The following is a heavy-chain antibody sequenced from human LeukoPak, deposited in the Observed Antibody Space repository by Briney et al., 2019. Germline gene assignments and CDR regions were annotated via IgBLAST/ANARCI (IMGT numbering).Heavy chain of an antibody. Sequence: GRSLRLSCAASGFTFSSYAMHWVRQAPGKGLEWVAVISYDGSNKYYADSVKGRFTISRGNSKNTLYLQMNSLRAEDTAVYYCARERGDGYNPLHYWGQGTLVTVSS. CDR1: GFTFSSYA. V-gene: IGHV3-30-3*01. CDR2: ISYDGSNK. CDR3: ARERGDGYNPLHY. J-gene: IGHJ4*02. D-gene: IGHD5-24*01.